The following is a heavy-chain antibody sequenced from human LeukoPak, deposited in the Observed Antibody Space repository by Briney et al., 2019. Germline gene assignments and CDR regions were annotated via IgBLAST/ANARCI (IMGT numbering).Heavy chain of an antibody. J-gene: IGHJ4*02. CDR3: ARANFLYCSSSTCLFDY. D-gene: IGHD2-2*01. Sequence: GASVKVSCKASGYTFTGHYMHWVRQAPGQGFEWMGWINPDDGDTNYAENLQGRFTMTRDTSISTAHMEVSRLRSDDTAVYYCARANFLYCSSSTCLFDYWGQGTLVTVSS. V-gene: IGHV1-2*02. CDR2: INPDDGDT. CDR1: GYTFTGHY.